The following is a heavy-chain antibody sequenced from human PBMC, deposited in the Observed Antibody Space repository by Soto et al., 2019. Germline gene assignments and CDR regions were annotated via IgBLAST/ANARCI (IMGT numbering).Heavy chain of an antibody. CDR1: GGSFNNYA. V-gene: IGHV1-69*01. J-gene: IGHJ4*02. CDR2: ILPIFGTA. Sequence: QVQLVQSGAEVKKPGSSVKVSCKASGGSFNNYAFSWVRQAPGQGLEWMGGILPIFGTANYPQKFQGRLKITAEGSTNTTYMELSSLRSKDTAVYYCARSRDFWTGNSYCFDYWGQGALVTVSS. D-gene: IGHD3-3*01. CDR3: ARSRDFWTGNSYCFDY.